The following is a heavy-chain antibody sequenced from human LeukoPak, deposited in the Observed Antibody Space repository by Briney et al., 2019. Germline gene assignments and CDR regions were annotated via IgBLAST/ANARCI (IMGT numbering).Heavy chain of an antibody. CDR3: ARDARQVTGYSSGWYWDY. CDR1: GFTLSSYS. V-gene: IGHV3-48*01. CDR2: ISSSSRTI. D-gene: IGHD6-13*01. J-gene: IGHJ4*02. Sequence: PGGSLRLSCAASGFTLSSYSMNWVRQAPGKGLEWISYISSSSRTIYYADSVKGRFTISRDNAKNSLYLQMNSLRAEDTAVYYCARDARQVTGYSSGWYWDYWGQETLVTVSS.